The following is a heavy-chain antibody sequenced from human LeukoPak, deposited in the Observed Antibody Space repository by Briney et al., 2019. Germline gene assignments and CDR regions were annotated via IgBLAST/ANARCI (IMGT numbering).Heavy chain of an antibody. Sequence: SETLSLTCAVYGGSFSGYYWTWIRQPPGRGLEWIGEINHSGSTNYNPSLKSRITISVDTSKSQFSLKLNSVTAADTAMYYCARGRDPYWGQGTLVTVSS. D-gene: IGHD5-24*01. CDR1: GGSFSGYY. CDR2: INHSGST. V-gene: IGHV4-34*01. CDR3: ARGRDPY. J-gene: IGHJ4*02.